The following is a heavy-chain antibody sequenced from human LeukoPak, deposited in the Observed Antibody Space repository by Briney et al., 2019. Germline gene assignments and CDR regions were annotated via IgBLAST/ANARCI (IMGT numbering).Heavy chain of an antibody. CDR3: ARVWATVTTEYNWFDP. V-gene: IGHV3-21*01. Sequence: GGSLRLSCAASGFRFSNYAMGWVRQAPGKGLEWVSSISSSSSYIYYADSVKGRFTISRDNAKNSLYLQMNSLRAEDTAVYYCARVWATVTTEYNWFDPWGQGTLVTVSS. CDR1: GFRFSNYA. CDR2: ISSSSSYI. J-gene: IGHJ5*02. D-gene: IGHD4-17*01.